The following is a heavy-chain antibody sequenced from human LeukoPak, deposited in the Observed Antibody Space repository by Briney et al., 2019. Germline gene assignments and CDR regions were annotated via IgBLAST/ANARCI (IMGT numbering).Heavy chain of an antibody. Sequence: PGGSLRLSCAASTFTFSNYWMSCVRQAPGTGLDWVANIKQDGSEKYYVDSVKGRFTISRDNAKTSLYLQMNSLRAEDTAVYYCARDVLAAGATGTFDIWGQGTMVTVSS. D-gene: IGHD1-14*01. CDR1: TFTFSNYW. CDR3: ARDVLAAGATGTFDI. V-gene: IGHV3-7*03. J-gene: IGHJ3*02. CDR2: IKQDGSEK.